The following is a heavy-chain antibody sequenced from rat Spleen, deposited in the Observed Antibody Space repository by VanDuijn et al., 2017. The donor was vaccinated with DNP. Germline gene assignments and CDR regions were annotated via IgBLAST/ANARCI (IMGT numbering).Heavy chain of an antibody. CDR1: GFTFSDFG. Sequence: EVHLVDSGGGLVQPGRSLRLSCAASGFTFSDFGMAWVRQTPSKGLEWVATISASGSNTYYRDSVKGRFTFSRDNAENTLYLQMDSLRSEDTATYYCTTAYYGFAYWGQGTLVTVSS. D-gene: IGHD1-1*01. CDR3: TTAYYGFAY. J-gene: IGHJ3*01. V-gene: IGHV5S13*01. CDR2: ISASGSNT.